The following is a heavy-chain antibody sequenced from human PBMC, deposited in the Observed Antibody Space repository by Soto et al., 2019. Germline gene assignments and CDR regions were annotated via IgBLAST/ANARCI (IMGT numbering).Heavy chain of an antibody. CDR3: ARGHRFSDWFDP. Sequence: SETLSLTCIVSGGTISGYYWTWIRQPAGKGLEWIGRIYSSGKTKYNPSLQSRVTMSLDTSNNQFSLRLTSVTAADTAFYYCARGHRFSDWFDPWGQGTLVTVSS. V-gene: IGHV4-4*07. CDR2: IYSSGKT. CDR1: GGTISGYY. J-gene: IGHJ5*02. D-gene: IGHD3-3*01.